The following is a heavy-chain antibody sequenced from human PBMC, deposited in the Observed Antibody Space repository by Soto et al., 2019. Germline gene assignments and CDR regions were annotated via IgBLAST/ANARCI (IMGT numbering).Heavy chain of an antibody. V-gene: IGHV4-34*01. J-gene: IGHJ6*02. D-gene: IGHD6-13*01. CDR1: GGSFSGYY. CDR3: ARASSWFPRYYYGMDV. CDR2: INHSGST. Sequence: SETLSLTCAVYGGSFSGYYWSWIRQPPGKGLEWIGEINHSGSTNYNPSLKSRVTISVDTSKNQFSLKLSSVTAADTAVYYCARASSWFPRYYYGMDVWGQGTTVTVS.